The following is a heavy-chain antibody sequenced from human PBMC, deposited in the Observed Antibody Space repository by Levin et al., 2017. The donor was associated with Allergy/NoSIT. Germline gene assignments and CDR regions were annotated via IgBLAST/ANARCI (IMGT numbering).Heavy chain of an antibody. CDR2: MRYSGDTT. D-gene: IGHD1-26*01. V-gene: IGHV3-23*01. CDR1: GFTFSSYT. Sequence: GGSLRLSCAASGFTFSSYTMTWVRQAPGKGLEWVSTMRYSGDTTYYADSVKGRFTISRDRSKDTLFLQLNSLRAEDTAVYYCAKGLYSGSTYRAFDMWGQGTMVTVSS. CDR3: AKGLYSGSTYRAFDM. J-gene: IGHJ3*02.